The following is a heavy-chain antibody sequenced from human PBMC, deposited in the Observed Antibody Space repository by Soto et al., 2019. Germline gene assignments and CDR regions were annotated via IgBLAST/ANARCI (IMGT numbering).Heavy chain of an antibody. CDR1: GYTFNDFG. CDR2: IYSKAGTI. CDR3: ARDIGFDIDY. Sequence: QVQLVQSGAEVQKPGASVKVSCKTSGYTFNDFGITWVRQAPGLGLEWLGCIYSKAGTINFAPKFQGRVIMTTDTSTSTAYMKLTSLTFDDSAVYFCARDIGFDIDYWGQGTLVTVS. V-gene: IGHV1-18*01. J-gene: IGHJ4*02. D-gene: IGHD5-12*01.